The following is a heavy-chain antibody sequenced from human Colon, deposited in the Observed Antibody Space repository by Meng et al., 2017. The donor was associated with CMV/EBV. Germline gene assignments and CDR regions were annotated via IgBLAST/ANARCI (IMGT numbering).Heavy chain of an antibody. CDR3: ATEIRTLTAAGVAGDP. J-gene: IGHJ5*02. Sequence: AYISSSTYYWGWIRQPPGKGLEWIGTVYYNDATQYNPSLKSRVTVSVDRSRNQFSLKMNSVTAADTAVYYCATEIRTLTAAGVAGDPWGQGILVTVSS. CDR1: AYISSSTYY. V-gene: IGHV4-39*07. CDR2: VYYNDAT. D-gene: IGHD2-21*02.